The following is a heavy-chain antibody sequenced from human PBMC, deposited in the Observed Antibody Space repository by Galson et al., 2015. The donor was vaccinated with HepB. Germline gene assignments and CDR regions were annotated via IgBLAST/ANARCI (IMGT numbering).Heavy chain of an antibody. CDR1: GYTFTSYY. D-gene: IGHD3-10*01. V-gene: IGHV1-46*01. CDR3: AREGSYGDHEGAFDI. Sequence: SVKVSCKASGYTFTSYYMHWVRQAPGQGLEWMGIINPSGGSTSYAQKFQGRVTMTRDTSTSTVYMELSSLRSEDTAVYYCAREGSYGDHEGAFDIWGQGTMVTVSS. CDR2: INPSGGST. J-gene: IGHJ3*02.